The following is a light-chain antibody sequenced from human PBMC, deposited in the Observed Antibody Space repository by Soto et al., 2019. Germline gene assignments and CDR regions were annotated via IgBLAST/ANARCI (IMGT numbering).Light chain of an antibody. V-gene: IGKV1-27*01. J-gene: IGKJ4*01. CDR1: QGISNY. CDR3: QNYTGAPLT. Sequence: DIKMTQSPSSLSASVGDRVTITWRASQGISNYLAWYQQKLGKAPELLIYAVSTLQSGVLSRFSGSGSGTDFTLTISRLQPDDVATYFCQNYTGAPLTFGGGTKLEIK. CDR2: AVS.